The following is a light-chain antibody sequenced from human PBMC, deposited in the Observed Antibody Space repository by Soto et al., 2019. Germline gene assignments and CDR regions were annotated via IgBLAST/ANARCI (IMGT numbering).Light chain of an antibody. CDR2: EVS. Sequence: QSVLTQPASVSVSPGQSITISCTGTSSDVGGYNYVSWYQQHPGKAPKLMIYEVSNRPSGVSDRFSGSKSGNTASLTISGLQAEDEADYYCGSYTSSRTYVFGDGTKVTV. V-gene: IGLV2-14*01. J-gene: IGLJ1*01. CDR3: GSYTSSRTYV. CDR1: SSDVGGYNY.